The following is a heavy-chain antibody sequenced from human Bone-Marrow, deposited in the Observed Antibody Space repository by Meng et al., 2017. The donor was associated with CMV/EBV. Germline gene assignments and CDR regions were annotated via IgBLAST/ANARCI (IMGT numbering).Heavy chain of an antibody. Sequence: SETLSLTCAVYSGSFSGYYWSWIRQPPGKGLEWIGEIKHSRRTTYNPSLKSRVTISVDTSKNQSSLKLCSVTAADTAVYYCASGKGCITIFGVVKYYYYYGMDVWGQGTTVTVSS. J-gene: IGHJ6*02. D-gene: IGHD3-3*01. CDR2: IKHSRRT. V-gene: IGHV4-34*01. CDR1: SGSFSGYY. CDR3: ASGKGCITIFGVVKYYYYYGMDV.